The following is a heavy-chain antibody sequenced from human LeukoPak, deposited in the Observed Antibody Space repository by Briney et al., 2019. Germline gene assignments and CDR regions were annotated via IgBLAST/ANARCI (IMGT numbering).Heavy chain of an antibody. J-gene: IGHJ4*02. V-gene: IGHV4-34*01. CDR2: INHSGST. CDR1: GGSFSGYY. Sequence: PSETLSLTCAVHGGSFSGYYWSWIRQPPGKGLEWIGEINHSGSTNYNPSLKSRVTISVDTSKNQFSLKLSSVTAADTAVYYCARRRRAGYSDYWGQGTLVTVSS. CDR3: ARRRRAGYSDY. D-gene: IGHD6-25*01.